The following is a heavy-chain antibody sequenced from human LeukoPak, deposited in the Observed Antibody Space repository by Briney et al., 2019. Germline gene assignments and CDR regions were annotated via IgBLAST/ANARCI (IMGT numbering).Heavy chain of an antibody. CDR3: ARTDLGNVAFDY. CDR1: GGTFSSYA. J-gene: IGHJ4*02. D-gene: IGHD2-2*03. Sequence: SVKVSCKASGGTFSSYAISWVRQAPGQGLEWMGGIIPIFGTANYAQRFQGRVTITADESTSTAYMELSSLRSEDTAVYYCARTDLGNVAFDYWGQGTLVTVSS. V-gene: IGHV1-69*13. CDR2: IIPIFGTA.